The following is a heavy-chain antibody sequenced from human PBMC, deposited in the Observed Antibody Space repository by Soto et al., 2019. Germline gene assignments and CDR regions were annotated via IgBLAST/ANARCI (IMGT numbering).Heavy chain of an antibody. V-gene: IGHV4-39*01. D-gene: IGHD3-9*01. J-gene: IGHJ4*02. CDR2: IYYSGST. CDR1: GGSISSSSYY. Sequence: SETLSLTCTVSGGSISSSSYYWGWIRQPPGKGLEWIGSIYYSGSTYYNPSLKSRVTISVDTSKNQFSLKLSSVTAADTAVYYCARVPHYDILTGSPDYWGQGTLVTVSS. CDR3: ARVPHYDILTGSPDY.